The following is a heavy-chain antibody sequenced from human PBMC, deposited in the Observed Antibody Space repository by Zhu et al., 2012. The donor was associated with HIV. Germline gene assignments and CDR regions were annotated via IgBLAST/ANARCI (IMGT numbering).Heavy chain of an antibody. J-gene: IGHJ4*02. D-gene: IGHD3-22*01. CDR3: ARSQYSSRTTSGYYFFDY. CDR1: GGSLTTDYSC. CDR2: FCYNEKI. Sequence: QVQLQESGPGLLRPSQTLSLTCTVSGGSLTTDYSCWSWIRQPPGKGLEWIGYFCYNEKIYYNSSLKSRLTISVDTSQNHFYLSLSSVTAADTAVYYCARSQYSSRTTSGYYFFDYWGQGTLVTVSS. V-gene: IGHV4-30-4*08.